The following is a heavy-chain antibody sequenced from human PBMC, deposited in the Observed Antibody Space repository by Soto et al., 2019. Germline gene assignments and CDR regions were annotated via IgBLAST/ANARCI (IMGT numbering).Heavy chain of an antibody. Sequence: SQTLSLTCAISGDSVASNRGACNWIRRSPSRGLERLGTTNSTSKWYNDYAVSVKSRLTTKPDTSKNQFSLQLNPVTPEDTAVYYCARYSSSSHSASCGQRPLLTVSS. CDR3: ARYSSSSHSAS. CDR2: TNSTSKWYN. J-gene: IGHJ5*02. CDR1: GDSVASNRGA. V-gene: IGHV6-1*01. D-gene: IGHD6-6*01.